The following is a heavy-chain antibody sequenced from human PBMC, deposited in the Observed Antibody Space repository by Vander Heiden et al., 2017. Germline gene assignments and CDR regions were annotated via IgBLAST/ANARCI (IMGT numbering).Heavy chain of an antibody. Sequence: QVQLVQSGAEVKKPGASVKVSCKASGYTFTSYYMHWVRQAPGQGLEWMGIINPSGDSTSYAQKFQGRVTMTRDTSTSTVYMELSSLRSEDTAVYYCARAETIAGPFDYWGQGTLVTVSS. CDR3: ARAETIAGPFDY. V-gene: IGHV1-46*01. J-gene: IGHJ4*02. CDR2: INPSGDST. D-gene: IGHD6-13*01. CDR1: GYTFTSYY.